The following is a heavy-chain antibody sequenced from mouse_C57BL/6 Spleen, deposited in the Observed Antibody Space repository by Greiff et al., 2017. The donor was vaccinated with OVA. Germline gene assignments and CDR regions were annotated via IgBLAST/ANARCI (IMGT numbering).Heavy chain of an antibody. CDR2: INPNNGGT. CDR3: ARGGDGDY. Sequence: EVQLQQSGPELVKPGASVKISCKASGYTFTDYYMNWVKQSHGKSLEWIGDINPNNGGTSYNQKFKGKATLTVDKSSSTAYMEFRSLTTEDSAVYYCARGGDGDYWGQGTTLTVSS. V-gene: IGHV1-26*01. D-gene: IGHD3-3*01. CDR1: GYTFTDYY. J-gene: IGHJ2*01.